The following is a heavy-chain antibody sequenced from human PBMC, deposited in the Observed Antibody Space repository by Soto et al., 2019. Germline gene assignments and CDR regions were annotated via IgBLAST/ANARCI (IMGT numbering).Heavy chain of an antibody. CDR1: GYTFTSYG. D-gene: IGHD1-7*01. Sequence: QVQLVQSGAEVKKPGASVKVSCKASGYTFTSYGISWVRQAPGQGLEWMGWISAYNGNTNYAQKLQGRVTMLTDKSWSTAYMELRRLRSEYTAVYYCASGGPYNWNYGDYWGQGTLVTVSS. V-gene: IGHV1-18*01. CDR3: ASGGPYNWNYGDY. CDR2: ISAYNGNT. J-gene: IGHJ4*02.